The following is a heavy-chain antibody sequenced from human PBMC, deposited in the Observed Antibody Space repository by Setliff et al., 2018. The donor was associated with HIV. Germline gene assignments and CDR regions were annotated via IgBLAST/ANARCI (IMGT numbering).Heavy chain of an antibody. J-gene: IGHJ5*02. CDR2: INPSGDGT. CDR3: AREDRGYYASGLA. CDR1: GYTFTSYY. Sequence: ASVKVSCKASGYTFTSYYMHWVRQAPGQGLEWMGVINPSGDGTNYAQKFQGRVTMTRDTSTSTVYMEVSSLRSDDTAVYYCAREDRGYYASGLAWGQGTLVTVSS. D-gene: IGHD3-10*01. V-gene: IGHV1-46*01.